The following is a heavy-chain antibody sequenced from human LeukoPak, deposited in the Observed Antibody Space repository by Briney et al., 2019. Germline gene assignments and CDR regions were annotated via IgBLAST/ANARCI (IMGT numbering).Heavy chain of an antibody. Sequence: GGSLRLSCAASGFAFXSYGMGWVRQAPGKGPXXXSGIGGXXXXXXXXXXXXGRFTIXXDNSKDTLYLQMDNLRAEDTAIYYCAKERIYDTGWFSPWGQGTLVTVSS. J-gene: IGHJ5*02. V-gene: IGHV3-23*01. CDR2: IGGXXXXX. CDR1: GFAFXSYG. D-gene: IGHD2-15*01. CDR3: AKERIYDTGWFSP.